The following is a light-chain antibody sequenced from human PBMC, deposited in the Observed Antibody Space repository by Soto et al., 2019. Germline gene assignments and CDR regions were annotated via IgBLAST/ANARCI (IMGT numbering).Light chain of an antibody. V-gene: IGKV4-1*01. CDR3: QQYDSYPLT. Sequence: DIVMTQSPDSLAVSLGERATINCKSSQSVLYTSYNKNLLAWYQQKPGQPPKLLIYWASTRESGVPDRFSGSGSGTDFTLTISSLQAEDVAVYYCQQYDSYPLTFGGGTRVEIK. J-gene: IGKJ4*01. CDR2: WAS. CDR1: QSVLYTSYNKNL.